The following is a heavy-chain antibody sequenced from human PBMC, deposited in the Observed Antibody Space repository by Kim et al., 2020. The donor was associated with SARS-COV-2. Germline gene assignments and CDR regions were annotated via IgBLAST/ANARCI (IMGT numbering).Heavy chain of an antibody. Sequence: GGSLRLSCAASGFTFSSYAMSWVRQAPGKGLEWVSAISGSGGSTYYADSVKGRFTISRDNSKNTLYLQMNSLRAEDTAVYYCAKDQGYSYGPQSRIYGMDVWGQGTTVTVSS. CDR1: GFTFSSYA. CDR3: AKDQGYSYGPQSRIYGMDV. CDR2: ISGSGGST. J-gene: IGHJ6*02. V-gene: IGHV3-23*01. D-gene: IGHD5-18*01.